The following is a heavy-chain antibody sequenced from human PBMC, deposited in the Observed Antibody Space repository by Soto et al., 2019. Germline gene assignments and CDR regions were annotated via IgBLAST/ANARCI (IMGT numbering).Heavy chain of an antibody. V-gene: IGHV1-18*01. CDR3: AIADSGDPGY. CDR2: INANNGNT. D-gene: IGHD2-21*02. Sequence: QVQLVQSGAEVKKPGASVKVSCKASGSTFPSSTVSWVRQAPGQGLEWMGWINANNGNTTYAQKFQGRLTMTTDTSTGTGYMELRSLSSDDTAIYFCAIADSGDPGYWGQGTMVTVSS. J-gene: IGHJ4*02. CDR1: GSTFPSST.